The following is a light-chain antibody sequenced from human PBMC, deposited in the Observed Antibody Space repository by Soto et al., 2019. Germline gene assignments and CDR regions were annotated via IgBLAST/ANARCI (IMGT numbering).Light chain of an antibody. J-gene: IGKJ1*01. CDR1: QSINSSS. Sequence: EIVLTQSPGTLSLSPGERATLSCRASQSINSSSCAWYQQQPGQAARLLIYAASNRASGIPDRFSGSGSGTGFTLTISRLEAEDFAVYYCQQYGSSGTFGQGTKADVK. CDR3: QQYGSSGT. CDR2: AAS. V-gene: IGKV3-20*01.